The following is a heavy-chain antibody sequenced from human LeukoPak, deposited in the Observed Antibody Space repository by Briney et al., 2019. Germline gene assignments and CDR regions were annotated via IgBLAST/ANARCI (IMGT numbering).Heavy chain of an antibody. CDR3: ARGGSIYGFDS. Sequence: SETLSLTCTVSGGSISSYYWNWIRQPPGKGLEWIGYILYSGSTVYNPSLKSRVTISLDTSNNHFSLKLTSLTAADTAVYYCARGGSIYGFDSWGQGTLVTVSS. CDR1: GGSISSYY. D-gene: IGHD3-10*01. CDR2: ILYSGST. V-gene: IGHV4-59*01. J-gene: IGHJ4*02.